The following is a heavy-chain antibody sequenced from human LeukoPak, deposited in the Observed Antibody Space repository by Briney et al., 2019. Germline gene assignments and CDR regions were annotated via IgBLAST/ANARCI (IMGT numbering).Heavy chain of an antibody. Sequence: GGSLRLSCAASGFTFSSYAMSWVRQAPGKGLEWVSAISGSGGSTYYADSVKGRFTISRDNSKNTLYLQTNSLRAEDTAVYYCAKIIDGYNFSDYWGQGTLVTVSS. D-gene: IGHD5-24*01. J-gene: IGHJ4*02. CDR1: GFTFSSYA. V-gene: IGHV3-23*01. CDR2: ISGSGGST. CDR3: AKIIDGYNFSDY.